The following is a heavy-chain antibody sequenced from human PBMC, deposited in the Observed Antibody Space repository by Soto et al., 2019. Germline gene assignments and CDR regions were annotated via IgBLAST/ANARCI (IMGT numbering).Heavy chain of an antibody. D-gene: IGHD3-3*01. CDR3: ARERFLEWSKEHAFDY. CDR1: GDGVSSNSAA. J-gene: IGHJ4*02. Sequence: SQTLSLTCAISGDGVSSNSAAWNWIRQSPSRGLEWLGRTYYRSKWYNDYAVSVKSRITINPDTSKNQFSLQLNSVTPEDTAVYYCARERFLEWSKEHAFDYWGQGTLVTVSS. V-gene: IGHV6-1*01. CDR2: TYYRSKWYN.